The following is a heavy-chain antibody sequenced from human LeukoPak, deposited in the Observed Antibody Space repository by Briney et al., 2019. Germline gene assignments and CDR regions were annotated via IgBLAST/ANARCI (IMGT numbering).Heavy chain of an antibody. Sequence: SETLSLTCTVSGGSISNYYWSWIRQPPGKGLEWIGYIYYSGSTNYNPSLKSRVTISVDTSKNQFSLKLSSVTAADTAVYYCAQSYDSSGFYNYWGQGTLVTVSS. D-gene: IGHD3-22*01. V-gene: IGHV4-59*01. CDR1: GGSISNYY. J-gene: IGHJ4*02. CDR3: AQSYDSSGFYNY. CDR2: IYYSGST.